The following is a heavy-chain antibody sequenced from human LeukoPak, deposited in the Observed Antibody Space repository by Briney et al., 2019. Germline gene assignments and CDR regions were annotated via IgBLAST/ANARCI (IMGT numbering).Heavy chain of an antibody. D-gene: IGHD3-10*01. CDR1: GFTFSNYV. V-gene: IGHV3-30-3*01. CDR2: ISYDGSNE. J-gene: IGHJ6*02. CDR3: ARVFRITKTTGMDV. Sequence: PGRSQRLSCVASGFTFSNYVMHWVRQAPGKGLEWVALISYDGSNENYADSVKGRFTISRDNSKNTLYLQMNSLRAEDTAVYYCARVFRITKTTGMDVWGQGTTVTVSS.